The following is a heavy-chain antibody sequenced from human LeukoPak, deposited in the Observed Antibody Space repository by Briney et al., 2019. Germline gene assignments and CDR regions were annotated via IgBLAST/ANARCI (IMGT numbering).Heavy chain of an antibody. CDR2: INPNSGGT. V-gene: IGHV1-2*02. CDR3: ALISYCTSITCYFLDY. CDR1: GYTFTGYY. Sequence: ASVKVSCKASGYTFTGYYMHWVRQAPGQGLEWMGWINPNSGGTNYAQKFQGRVTMTRDTSISTAYMELSRLRSDDTAVYYCALISYCTSITCYFLDYWGQGTLVTVSS. J-gene: IGHJ4*02. D-gene: IGHD2-2*01.